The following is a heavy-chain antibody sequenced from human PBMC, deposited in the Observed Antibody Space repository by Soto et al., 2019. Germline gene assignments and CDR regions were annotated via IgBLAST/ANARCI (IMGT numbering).Heavy chain of an antibody. CDR2: IIPIFGTA. D-gene: IGHD2-2*02. Sequence: GASVKVSCKASGGTFSSYAISWVRQAPGQGLEWMGGIIPIFGTANYAQKFQGRVTITADVSTSTAYMELSSLRSEDTAVYYCARGDIVVVPAAIRDYYGMDVWGQGTTVTVSS. V-gene: IGHV1-69*13. CDR1: GGTFSSYA. CDR3: ARGDIVVVPAAIRDYYGMDV. J-gene: IGHJ6*02.